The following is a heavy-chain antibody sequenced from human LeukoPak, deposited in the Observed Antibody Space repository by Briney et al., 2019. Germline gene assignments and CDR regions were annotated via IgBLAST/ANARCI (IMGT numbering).Heavy chain of an antibody. CDR3: AKWGDYDILTGYYVSDF. Sequence: PGGSLRLSCAASGFTFNDYAINWVRQAPGKGLEWVSVISGGTGGSTYYADSVKGRFTISRDNSKNTLYVEMNTLRAEDTAVYYCAKWGDYDILTGYYVSDFWGQGTLVTVSS. D-gene: IGHD3-9*01. J-gene: IGHJ4*02. CDR1: GFTFNDYA. V-gene: IGHV3-23*01. CDR2: ISGGTGGST.